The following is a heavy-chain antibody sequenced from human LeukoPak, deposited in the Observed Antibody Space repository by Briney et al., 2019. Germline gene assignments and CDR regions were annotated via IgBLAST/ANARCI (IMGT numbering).Heavy chain of an antibody. CDR3: TRDSGAAYYDSSDTLDY. CDR2: IRSKAYGGTT. J-gene: IGHJ4*02. D-gene: IGHD3-22*01. Sequence: GGSLRLSRTATGFTFGDYAMSWFRQAPGKGLEWVGFIRSKAYGGTTEYAASVKGRFTISRDDSKSIAYLQMNSLKTEDTAVYYCTRDSGAAYYDSSDTLDYWGQGTLVTVSS. CDR1: GFTFGDYA. V-gene: IGHV3-49*03.